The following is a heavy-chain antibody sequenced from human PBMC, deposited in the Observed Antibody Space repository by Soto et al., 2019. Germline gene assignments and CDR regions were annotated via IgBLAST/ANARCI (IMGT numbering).Heavy chain of an antibody. J-gene: IGHJ6*02. CDR3: PTDSRFCLDSTYYISLYV. CDR1: GYTFSNYG. V-gene: IGHV1-18*01. Sequence: GSAVKVSCKASGYTFSNYGISWVRQGPGQGLERMGWISGYNGNTHYEEKVQDRIKMTTDTSTSTTYLELRSLRSDDTAVYFCPTDSRFCLDSTYYISLYVWG. CDR2: ISGYNGNT. D-gene: IGHD1-26*01.